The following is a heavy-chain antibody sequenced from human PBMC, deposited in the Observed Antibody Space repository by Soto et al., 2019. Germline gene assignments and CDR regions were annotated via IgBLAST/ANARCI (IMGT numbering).Heavy chain of an antibody. Sequence: GESLKISCAASGFTVSSNYMSWVRQAPGKGLEWVSVIYSGGSTYYADSVKGRFTISRDTSKNTLYLQMNSLRAEDTAVYYCASSPSYSGWYWFDPWGQGTLVTVSS. CDR3: ASSPSYSGWYWFDP. CDR2: IYSGGST. V-gene: IGHV3-53*01. J-gene: IGHJ5*02. D-gene: IGHD6-19*01. CDR1: GFTVSSNY.